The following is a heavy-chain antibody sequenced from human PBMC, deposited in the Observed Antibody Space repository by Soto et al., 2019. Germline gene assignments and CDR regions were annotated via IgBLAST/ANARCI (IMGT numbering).Heavy chain of an antibody. V-gene: IGHV3-23*01. CDR2: ISGSGGST. CDR1: GFTFSSYA. CDR3: AIVLHGSGSFGYCYGMVV. Sequence: EVQLLESGGGLVQPGGSLRLSCAASGFTFSSYAMSWVRQAPGKGLEWVSAISGSGGSTYYADSVKGRFTISRNNTKNMLDLQMNRLRAEDTAIYLCAIVLHGSGSFGYCYGMVVWGQGTTVTVSS. D-gene: IGHD3-10*01. J-gene: IGHJ6*02.